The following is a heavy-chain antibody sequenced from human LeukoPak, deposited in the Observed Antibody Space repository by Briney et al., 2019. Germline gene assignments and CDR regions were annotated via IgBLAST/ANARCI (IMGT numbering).Heavy chain of an antibody. CDR3: ARDRHSYSFDY. D-gene: IGHD5-18*01. Sequence: PGGSLRLSCAASGFTFSSYWMSWVRQAPGKGLEWVANIKQDGSEKYYVDSVKGRFTISRDNAKNPLYLQMNSLRAEDTAVYYCARDRHSYSFDYWGQGTLVTVSS. J-gene: IGHJ4*02. CDR2: IKQDGSEK. CDR1: GFTFSSYW. V-gene: IGHV3-7*03.